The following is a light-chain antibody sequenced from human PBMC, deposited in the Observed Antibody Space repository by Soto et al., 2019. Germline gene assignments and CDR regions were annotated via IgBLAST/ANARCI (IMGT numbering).Light chain of an antibody. CDR3: QQYDNPLT. Sequence: DIQMTQSPSSLPASVGDRVTITCQASQDISNYLNWYQQKPGKAPKLLIYDASNLETGVPSRFSGSGSGTDFTFTISSLQPEDIATYYCQQYDNPLTFGPGTKVDIK. CDR1: QDISNY. J-gene: IGKJ3*01. CDR2: DAS. V-gene: IGKV1-33*01.